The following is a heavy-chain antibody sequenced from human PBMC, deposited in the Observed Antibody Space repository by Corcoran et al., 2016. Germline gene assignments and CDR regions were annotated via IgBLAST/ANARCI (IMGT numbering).Heavy chain of an antibody. D-gene: IGHD6-13*01. Sequence: QVQLQLSGPGLVKPSQTLSLTCAISEDSVSSNSAAWNWIRQSPSRGLEWLGRTYYSSKWYNDYAASVKSRITIVPDTSRNQFSLHLNSVTPDDTAVYFCLRVPRGSSWHWFDPWGQGTLVTVSS. CDR2: TYYSSKWYN. CDR3: LRVPRGSSWHWFDP. CDR1: EDSVSSNSAA. J-gene: IGHJ5*02. V-gene: IGHV6-1*01.